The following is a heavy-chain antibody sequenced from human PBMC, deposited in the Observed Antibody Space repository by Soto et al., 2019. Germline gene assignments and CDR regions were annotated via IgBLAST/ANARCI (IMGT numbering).Heavy chain of an antibody. CDR2: ISGSGGST. V-gene: IGHV3-23*01. J-gene: IGHJ6*02. D-gene: IGHD6-6*01. CDR1: GFTFSSYA. CDR3: AKGEAAPFYYYYGMDV. Sequence: PGGSLRLSCAASGFTFSSYAMSWVRQAPGKGLEWVSAISGSGGSTYYADSVKGRFTISRDNSKNTLYLQMNSLRAEDTAVYYCAKGEAAPFYYYYGMDVWGQGTTVTV.